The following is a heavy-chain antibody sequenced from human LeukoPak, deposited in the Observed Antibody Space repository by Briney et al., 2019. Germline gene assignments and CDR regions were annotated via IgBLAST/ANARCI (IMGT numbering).Heavy chain of an antibody. CDR3: ARDTLCSGGGCDDDY. D-gene: IGHD2-15*01. CDR1: GYTFTSYG. V-gene: IGHV1-18*01. J-gene: IGHJ4*02. Sequence: ASVKVSCKASGYTFTSYGISWVRQAPGQGLEWMGWISAYNGNTNYAQKLQGRVTMTTDTSTSTAYMELRSLRSDDTAVYYCARDTLCSGGGCDDDYWGQGTLVTVSS. CDR2: ISAYNGNT.